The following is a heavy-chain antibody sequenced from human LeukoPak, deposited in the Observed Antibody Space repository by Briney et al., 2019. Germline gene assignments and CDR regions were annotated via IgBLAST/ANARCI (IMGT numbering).Heavy chain of an antibody. J-gene: IGHJ6*02. CDR3: AKYSSSSNYYYGMDV. CDR1: GFSFSDYY. V-gene: IGHV3-11*03. Sequence: PGGSLRLSCAASGFSFSDYYMNWISQAPGKGLEWVSYISGSSTHTNYADSVKGRFTISRDNAKNSLYLQMNSLRAEDTAVYYCAKYSSSSNYYYGMDVWGQGTTVTVSS. CDR2: ISGSSTHT. D-gene: IGHD6-13*01.